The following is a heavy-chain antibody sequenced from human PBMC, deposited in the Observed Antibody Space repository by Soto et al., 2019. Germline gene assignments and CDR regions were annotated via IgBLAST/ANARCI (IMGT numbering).Heavy chain of an antibody. Sequence: QVQLVESGGGVVQPGRSLRLSCAASGFTFSSYGMHWVRQAPGKGLEWVAVISYDGSNKYYADSVKGRFTISRDNSKNPLYLQMNSLRAEDTAVYYCAKDLLGYCSSTSCYEGSYYYGMDVWGQGTTVTVSS. CDR2: ISYDGSNK. CDR1: GFTFSSYG. J-gene: IGHJ6*02. D-gene: IGHD2-2*01. CDR3: AKDLLGYCSSTSCYEGSYYYGMDV. V-gene: IGHV3-30*18.